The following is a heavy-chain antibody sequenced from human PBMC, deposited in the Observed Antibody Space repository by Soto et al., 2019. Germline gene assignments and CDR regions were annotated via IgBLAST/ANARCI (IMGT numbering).Heavy chain of an antibody. CDR3: ARAHRLGYYDFWSGYSDY. D-gene: IGHD3-3*01. J-gene: IGHJ4*02. CDR1: GGSISSSSYY. V-gene: IGHV4-39*01. Sequence: PSETLSLTCTVSGGSISSSSYYWGWIRQPPGKGLEWIGSIYYSGSTYYNPSLKSRVTISVDTSKNQFSLKLSPVTAADTAVYYCARAHRLGYYDFWSGYSDYWGQGTLVTVSS. CDR2: IYYSGST.